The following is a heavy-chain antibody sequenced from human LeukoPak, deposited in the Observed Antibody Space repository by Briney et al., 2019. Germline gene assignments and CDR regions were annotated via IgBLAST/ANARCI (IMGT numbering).Heavy chain of an antibody. CDR1: GYTFIDYY. D-gene: IGHD2-15*01. J-gene: IGHJ4*02. Sequence: ASVKVSCKASGYTFIDYYIHWVRQAPGQGLEWMGWINPNGGGTHYPQKFQGRVTMTRDTSISTVYMELSRLRSDDTAMYYCASPYWDFWGQGTLVTVSS. V-gene: IGHV1-2*02. CDR3: ASPYWDF. CDR2: INPNGGGT.